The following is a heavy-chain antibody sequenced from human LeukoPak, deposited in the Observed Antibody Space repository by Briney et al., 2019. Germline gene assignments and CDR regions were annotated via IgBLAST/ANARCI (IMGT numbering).Heavy chain of an antibody. CDR3: ARGGGVYGDFDY. V-gene: IGHV3-30*02. CDR1: GFTFSTYG. Sequence: GGSLRLSRAASGFTFSTYGMHWVRQAPGKGLEWVAFLRYDGTNKYYADSVKGRFTISRDNSKNTLYLQMNSLRAEDTAVYYCARGGGVYGDFDYWGQGTLVTVSS. J-gene: IGHJ4*02. D-gene: IGHD4-17*01. CDR2: LRYDGTNK.